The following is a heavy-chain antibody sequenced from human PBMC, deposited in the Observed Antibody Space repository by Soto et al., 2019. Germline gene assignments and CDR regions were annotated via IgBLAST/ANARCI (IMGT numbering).Heavy chain of an antibody. CDR2: IYHSGST. V-gene: IGHV4-4*02. CDR3: ARATMGGSSWPFDY. CDR1: GGSISSSNW. J-gene: IGHJ4*02. D-gene: IGHD6-13*01. Sequence: SETLSLTCAVSGGSISSSNWWSWVRQPPGKGLEWIGEIYHSGSTNYNPSLKSRVTISVDKSKNQFSLKLSSVTAADTAVYYCARATMGGSSWPFDYGGQGTLVTAPQ.